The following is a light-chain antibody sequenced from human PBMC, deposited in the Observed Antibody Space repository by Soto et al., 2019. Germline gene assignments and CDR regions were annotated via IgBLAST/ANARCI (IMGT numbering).Light chain of an antibody. V-gene: IGLV2-23*02. Sequence: QSVLTQPASVSGSPGQSITISCTGTSSDVGGYSLVSWYQQHPGKAPKLMISEVSKRPSGISDRFSGSKSGSTASLTISGLQAEDEADYYCCSYAGTSTHTVFGGGTQLTVL. CDR2: EVS. CDR1: SSDVGGYSL. J-gene: IGLJ7*01. CDR3: CSYAGTSTHTV.